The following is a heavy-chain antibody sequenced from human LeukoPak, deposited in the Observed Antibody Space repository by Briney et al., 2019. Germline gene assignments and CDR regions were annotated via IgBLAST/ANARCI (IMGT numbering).Heavy chain of an antibody. CDR3: ARGDLYCSSNSCYNY. D-gene: IGHD2-2*02. CDR2: MFTSGST. J-gene: IGHJ4*02. CDR1: GGSIRNYF. Sequence: SETLSLTCTVSGGSIRNYFWSWIRQPAGKGLQWIGRMFTSGSTNYNRFLKSRITLSIDTSKNQFSLKLSSVTAADTAVYYCARGDLYCSSNSCYNYWGQGTVVTVSS. V-gene: IGHV4-4*07.